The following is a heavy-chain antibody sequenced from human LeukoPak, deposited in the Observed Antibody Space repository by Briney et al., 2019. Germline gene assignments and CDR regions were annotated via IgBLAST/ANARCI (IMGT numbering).Heavy chain of an antibody. Sequence: KESGPTLVKPTQTLTLTCNLSGFSLTTYGVGVAWVRQPPGKALEWLALVYWNDERRYSPSLKTRLTISKDTSKNQVVLTMANMEAVDTATYYCTRTHPKTAATWFDPWGQGTLVTVSS. J-gene: IGHJ5*02. CDR3: TRTHPKTAATWFDP. V-gene: IGHV2-5*01. D-gene: IGHD2-15*01. CDR1: GFSLTTYGVG. CDR2: VYWNDER.